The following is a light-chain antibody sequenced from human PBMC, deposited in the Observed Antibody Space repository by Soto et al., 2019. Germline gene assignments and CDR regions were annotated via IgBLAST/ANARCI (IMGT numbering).Light chain of an antibody. Sequence: DIQMSQSPSSLSASVGERVTITCRASQSISSYLNWYQQKPGKAPKLLIYAASSLQSRVPSRFSGSGSGTEFTLTISGLLPADFATYHCQQLNTLPFTFGQGTRLEIK. V-gene: IGKV1-39*01. J-gene: IGKJ5*01. CDR1: QSISSY. CDR2: AAS. CDR3: QQLNTLPFT.